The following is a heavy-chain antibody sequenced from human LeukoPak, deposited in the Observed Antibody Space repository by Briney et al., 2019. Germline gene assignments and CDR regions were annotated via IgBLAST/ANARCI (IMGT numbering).Heavy chain of an antibody. V-gene: IGHV3-48*01. Sequence: GGSLRLSCAASGFTFSSYSMNWVRQAPGKGLEWVSYISSSSRTIYYADSVKGRFTISRDNAKNSLYLQMNSLRAEDTAVYYCARAKHPFIVVVPAATYYFDYWGQGTLVTVSS. CDR1: GFTFSSYS. CDR2: ISSSSRTI. D-gene: IGHD2-2*01. J-gene: IGHJ4*02. CDR3: ARAKHPFIVVVPAATYYFDY.